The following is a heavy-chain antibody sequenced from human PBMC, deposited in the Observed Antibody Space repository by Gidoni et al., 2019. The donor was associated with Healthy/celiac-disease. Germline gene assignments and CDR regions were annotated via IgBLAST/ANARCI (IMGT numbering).Heavy chain of an antibody. V-gene: IGHV3-30-3*01. CDR1: GFTFSSYA. Sequence: QVQLVESGGGVVQPGRSLRLSWAASGFTFSSYAMHWVRQAPGKGLEWVAVISYDGSNKYYADSVKGRFTISRDNSKNTLYLQMNSLRAEDTAVYYCARDALGFDYWGQGTLVTVSS. CDR3: ARDALGFDY. CDR2: ISYDGSNK. J-gene: IGHJ4*02.